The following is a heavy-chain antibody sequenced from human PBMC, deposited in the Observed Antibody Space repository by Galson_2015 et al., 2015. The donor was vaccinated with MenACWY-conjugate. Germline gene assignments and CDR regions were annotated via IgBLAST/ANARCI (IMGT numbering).Heavy chain of an antibody. Sequence: SLRLSCAASAFTFSSFEMNWVRQAPGKGLEWVSYISSSGTTIYYSDSVKSRFTISRDNAKNSLYLQMNSLRAEDTAVYYCARLAVPGLNWGQGTLVTVSS. CDR1: AFTFSSFE. D-gene: IGHD6-19*01. CDR2: ISSSGTTI. V-gene: IGHV3-48*03. CDR3: ARLAVPGLN. J-gene: IGHJ4*02.